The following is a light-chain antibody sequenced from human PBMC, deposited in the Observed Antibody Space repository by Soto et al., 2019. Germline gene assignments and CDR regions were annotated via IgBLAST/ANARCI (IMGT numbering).Light chain of an antibody. CDR2: GAS. Sequence: EIVMTQSPATLSVSPGERATLSCRASQSVSSNLAWYQQKPGQAPRLLIYGASTRATGIPARFSGSVSGTEFTLLISSLQSEDFAVYYCQQYNNWPGTFGQGTKVEIK. CDR1: QSVSSN. V-gene: IGKV3-15*01. CDR3: QQYNNWPGT. J-gene: IGKJ1*01.